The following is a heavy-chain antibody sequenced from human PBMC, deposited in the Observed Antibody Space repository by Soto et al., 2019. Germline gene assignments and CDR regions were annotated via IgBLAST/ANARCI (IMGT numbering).Heavy chain of an antibody. CDR1: GFTFSNAW. CDR2: IRSKTDGGTA. Sequence: VQLVESGGGLVKPGGSLRLSCAVSGFTFSNAWMTWVRQAPGKGLEWVGRIRSKTDGGTADFAAPVKGRFTISRDDSKNTLYLEMNSLKIEDTAVYHCTTLGYCSATSCYSVLDSWGQGTLVTVSS. D-gene: IGHD2-2*01. V-gene: IGHV3-15*01. J-gene: IGHJ4*02. CDR3: TTLGYCSATSCYSVLDS.